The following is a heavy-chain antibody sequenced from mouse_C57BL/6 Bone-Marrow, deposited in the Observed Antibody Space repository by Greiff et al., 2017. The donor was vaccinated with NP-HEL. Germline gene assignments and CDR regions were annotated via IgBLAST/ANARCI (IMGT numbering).Heavy chain of an antibody. CDR2: ISSGGSYT. Sequence: VQLKESGGDLVKPGGSLKLSCAASGFTFSSYGMSWVRQTPDKRLEWVATISSGGSYTYYPDSVKGRFTISRDNAKNTLYLQMSSLKSEDTAMYYCASPIYYYGSRFAYWGQGTLVTVSA. V-gene: IGHV5-6*01. J-gene: IGHJ3*01. D-gene: IGHD1-1*01. CDR3: ASPIYYYGSRFAY. CDR1: GFTFSSYG.